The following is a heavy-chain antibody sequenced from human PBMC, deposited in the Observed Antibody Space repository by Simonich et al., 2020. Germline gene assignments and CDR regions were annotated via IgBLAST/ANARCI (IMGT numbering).Heavy chain of an antibody. V-gene: IGHV3-13*01. CDR2: FGTSGET. Sequence: EVQLVESGGGLVQPGGSLRLSCAASGFTFSSYDMHWVRQATGKGLEWVSSFGTSGETYYPGSVKGRFTISRENAKNSLYLQMNSLRAGDTAVYYCARGGYSGSYNWFDPWGQGTLVTVSS. CDR3: ARGGYSGSYNWFDP. J-gene: IGHJ5*02. CDR1: GFTFSSYD. D-gene: IGHD1-26*01.